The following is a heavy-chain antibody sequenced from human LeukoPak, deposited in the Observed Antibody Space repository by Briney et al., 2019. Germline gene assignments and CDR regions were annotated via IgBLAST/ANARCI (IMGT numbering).Heavy chain of an antibody. V-gene: IGHV3-33*01. D-gene: IGHD4-17*01. CDR1: GFTFSSFG. CDR3: ARLYGDSVFDY. Sequence: PGESLRLSCAASGFTFSSFGLHWVRQAPGKGLEWVAVLWYDLTKEFYADSVKGRFTISRDNSKNTLYLQMNSLRAEDTAVYYCARLYGDSVFDYWGQGTLVTVSS. J-gene: IGHJ4*02. CDR2: LWYDLTKE.